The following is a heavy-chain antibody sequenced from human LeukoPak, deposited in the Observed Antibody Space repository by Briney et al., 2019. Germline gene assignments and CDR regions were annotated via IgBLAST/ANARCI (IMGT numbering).Heavy chain of an antibody. D-gene: IGHD6-13*01. CDR2: ISSSGSTI. V-gene: IGHV3-11*01. Sequence: GGSLRLSCAASGFTFSDYFMTWIRQAPGKGLEWVSYISSSGSTIYYADSVKGRFTISRDNAKNSLYLQMNSLRAEDTAVYYCARLAVSIAAADTTYYYYYYMDVWGKGTTVTVSS. CDR1: GFTFSDYF. CDR3: ARLAVSIAAADTTYYYYYYMDV. J-gene: IGHJ6*03.